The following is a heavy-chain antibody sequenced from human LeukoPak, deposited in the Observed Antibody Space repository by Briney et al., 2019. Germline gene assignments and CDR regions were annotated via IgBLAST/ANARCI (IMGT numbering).Heavy chain of an antibody. Sequence: SETLSLTCAVSGGSFSSGDYCGWIRQSPGKGLEWIREINQSGVTNYNPSLKSRVTISVDTSKNQFSLNLRSVTAADTAVYYCAKVYYYVDVWGKGTTVTVSS. V-gene: IGHV4-34*01. CDR1: GGSFSSGDY. CDR2: INQSGVT. J-gene: IGHJ6*03. CDR3: AKVYYYVDV.